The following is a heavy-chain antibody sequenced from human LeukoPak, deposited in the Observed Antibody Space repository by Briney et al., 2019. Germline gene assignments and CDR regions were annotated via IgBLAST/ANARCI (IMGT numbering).Heavy chain of an antibody. J-gene: IGHJ4*02. D-gene: IGHD1-26*01. CDR2: IYTSGST. CDR3: ARHWNRIVGATTGYFDY. V-gene: IGHV4-4*09. CDR1: GGSISSYY. Sequence: SETLSLTCTVSGGSISSYYWSWIRQPPGKGLEWIGYIYTSGSTNYNPSLKSRVTISVDTSKNQFSLKLSSVTVADTAVYYCARHWNRIVGATTGYFDYWGQGTLVTVSS.